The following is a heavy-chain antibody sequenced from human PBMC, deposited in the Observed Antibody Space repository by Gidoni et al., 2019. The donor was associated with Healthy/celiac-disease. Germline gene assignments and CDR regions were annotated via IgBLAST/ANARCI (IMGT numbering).Heavy chain of an antibody. V-gene: IGHV3-21*01. J-gene: IGHJ4*02. D-gene: IGHD6-19*01. CDR2: ISSSSSYI. CDR3: ARDKGRSGC. Sequence: EVQLVESGGGLVKPGGSLRLSCAASGFTFSSYSMNWVRKAPGKGLEGVSSISSSSSYIYYADSVKGRFTISRDNAKNSLYLKMNSLRAEDTAVYYCARDKGRSGCWGQGTLVTVSS. CDR1: GFTFSSYS.